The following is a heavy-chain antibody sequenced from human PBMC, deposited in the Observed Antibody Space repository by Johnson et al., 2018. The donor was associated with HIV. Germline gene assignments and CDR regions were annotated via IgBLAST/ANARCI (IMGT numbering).Heavy chain of an antibody. Sequence: QVQLVESGGGVVQPGRSLRLSCAASGFTFSSYAMHWVRQAPGKGLEWGAVISYDGSNQYYADSMKGRFTISRDRSKDTLYVQMNSLRGEDTAVYYCARDPDPFREYHGDAFDIWGQGTVVTVSS. CDR2: ISYDGSNQ. V-gene: IGHV3-30*04. D-gene: IGHD3-10*01. CDR3: ARDPDPFREYHGDAFDI. CDR1: GFTFSSYA. J-gene: IGHJ3*02.